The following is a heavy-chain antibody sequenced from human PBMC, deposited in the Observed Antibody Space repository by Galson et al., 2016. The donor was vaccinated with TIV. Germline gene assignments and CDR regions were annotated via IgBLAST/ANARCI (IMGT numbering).Heavy chain of an antibody. CDR1: GFTFSSYS. CDR3: ARGFSSYYFDY. CDR2: ISYDGSDK. Sequence: SLRLSCAASGFTFSSYSMHWVRQAPGQGLEWVSFISYDGSDKNYADSVKGRFTISRDKSKNTLYLQMNRLRAEDTALYYCARGFSSYYFDYWGQGTLGTVSS. J-gene: IGHJ4*02. D-gene: IGHD6-13*01. V-gene: IGHV3-30-3*01.